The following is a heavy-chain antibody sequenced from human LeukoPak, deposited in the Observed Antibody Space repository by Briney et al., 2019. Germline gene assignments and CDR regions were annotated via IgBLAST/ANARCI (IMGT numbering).Heavy chain of an antibody. Sequence: SETLSLTCTVSGGSISSYYWSWLRQPPGKGLEWIGYIYTSGSTNYNPSLKSRVTISVDTSKNQFSLKLSSVTAVDTAVYYCARQAGYSSWFDWWGQGTLVTVSS. D-gene: IGHD6-13*01. CDR1: GGSISSYY. CDR2: IYTSGST. J-gene: IGHJ5*01. CDR3: ARQAGYSSWFDW. V-gene: IGHV4-4*09.